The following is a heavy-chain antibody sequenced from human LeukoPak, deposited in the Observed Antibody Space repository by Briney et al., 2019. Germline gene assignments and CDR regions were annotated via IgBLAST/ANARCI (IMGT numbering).Heavy chain of an antibody. CDR3: ARERWSLYSNDYYYYGLDV. J-gene: IGHJ6*02. D-gene: IGHD3-3*01. CDR1: GFTFSTYA. V-gene: IGHV3-7*01. CDR2: IKQDGSEK. Sequence: GGSLRLSCAASGFTFSTYAMSWVRQAPGKGLEWVAHIKQDGSEKNYVDSVKGRFTISRDNAKNSLYLQMNSLRAEDTAVYYCARERWSLYSNDYYYYGLDVWGQGTTVTVSS.